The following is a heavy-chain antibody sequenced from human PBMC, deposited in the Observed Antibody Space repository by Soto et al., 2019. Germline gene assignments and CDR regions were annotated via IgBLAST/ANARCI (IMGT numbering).Heavy chain of an antibody. CDR1: GGSISSGGYY. CDR2: IYYSGST. J-gene: IGHJ4*02. Sequence: SQTLSLTCTVSGGSISSGGYYWSWIRQHPGKGLEWIWYIYYSGSTYYNPSLKSRVTISVYTSKNQFSLKLSSVTAADTAVYYCAREAAAGKIVFDYWGQGTLVTVSS. V-gene: IGHV4-31*03. CDR3: AREAAAGKIVFDY. D-gene: IGHD6-13*01.